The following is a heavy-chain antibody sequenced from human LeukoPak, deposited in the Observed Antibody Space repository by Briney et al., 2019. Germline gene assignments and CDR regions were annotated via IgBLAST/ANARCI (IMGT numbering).Heavy chain of an antibody. J-gene: IGHJ4*02. CDR2: ISDGAGGT. Sequence: GGSLRLSCAASGFTFNDYAMNWVRQAPGKGLQWVSTISDGAGGTYYADSVKGRFTISRDNSKNTLYLQMDSLRAEVTAVYYCAKGLGKATVTPLGYWGQGTLVTVSS. D-gene: IGHD4-11*01. CDR1: GFTFNDYA. V-gene: IGHV3-23*01. CDR3: AKGLGKATVTPLGY.